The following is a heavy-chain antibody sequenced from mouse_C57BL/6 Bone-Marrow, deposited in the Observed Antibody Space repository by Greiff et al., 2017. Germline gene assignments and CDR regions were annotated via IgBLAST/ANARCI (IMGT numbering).Heavy chain of an antibody. CDR1: GYTFTSYW. D-gene: IGHD1-1*01. CDR3: ARDYYGSSMFAY. CDR2: IDPSDSYP. V-gene: IGHV1-50*01. Sequence: VQLQQPGAELVKPGASVKLSCKASGYTFTSYWMQWVKQRPGQGLEWIGEIDPSDSYPNYNQKFKGKATLTVDTSSSTAYMQLSSLTSEDSAVYYCARDYYGSSMFAYWGQGTLVTVYA. J-gene: IGHJ3*01.